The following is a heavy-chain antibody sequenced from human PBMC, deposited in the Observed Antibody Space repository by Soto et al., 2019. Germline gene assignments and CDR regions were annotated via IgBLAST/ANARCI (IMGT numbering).Heavy chain of an antibody. Sequence: PSETLALACVAYGGSVSGYYWTWIRQPPGKGLEWIGEINHSGRTNYNPSLRSRVTISIDTSEYQFSLKLTSVTAADTAVYYCARGRTIYSDDLGFDPWGQGTLVTVSS. J-gene: IGHJ5*02. CDR1: GGSVSGYY. CDR3: ARGRTIYSDDLGFDP. D-gene: IGHD5-18*01. CDR2: INHSGRT. V-gene: IGHV4-34*01.